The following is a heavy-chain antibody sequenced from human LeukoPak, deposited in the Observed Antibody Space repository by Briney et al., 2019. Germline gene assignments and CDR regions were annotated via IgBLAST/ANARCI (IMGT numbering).Heavy chain of an antibody. CDR1: GYTFTSYY. Sequence: ASVKVSCKASGYTFTSYYMHWVRQAPGQGLEWMGIINPSGGSTSYAQKFQGRVTMTRDMSTSTVYMELSSLRSEDTAVYYCARDGVWFGELLNYYYYMDVWGKGTTVTVSS. J-gene: IGHJ6*03. V-gene: IGHV1-46*01. CDR2: INPSGGST. CDR3: ARDGVWFGELLNYYYYMDV. D-gene: IGHD3-10*01.